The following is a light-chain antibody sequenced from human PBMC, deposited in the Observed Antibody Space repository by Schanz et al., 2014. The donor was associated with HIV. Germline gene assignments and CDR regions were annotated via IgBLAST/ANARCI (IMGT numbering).Light chain of an antibody. CDR2: EVS. V-gene: IGLV2-8*01. J-gene: IGLJ2*01. Sequence: QSVLTQPPSASGSPGQSVTISCTGTSSDVGGYNYVSWYQQHPGKAPKLMIYEVSKRPSGVPNRFSGSKSGNAASLTIFGLQPEDEAHYYCSSYTSSNTVIFGGGTKLTVL. CDR3: SSYTSSNTVI. CDR1: SSDVGGYNY.